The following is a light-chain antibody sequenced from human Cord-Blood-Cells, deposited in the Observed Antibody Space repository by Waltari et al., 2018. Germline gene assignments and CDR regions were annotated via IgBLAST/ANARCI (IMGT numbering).Light chain of an antibody. V-gene: IGLV2-23*01. J-gene: IGLJ3*02. CDR2: AGS. CDR1: SSDVGSYNL. Sequence: QSALTQPASVSGSPGQSITISCTGTSSDVGSYNLVSWYQQHPGKAPKLMILAGSKRPSGVSNRFSGSKSGNTASLTISGLQAEDEADYYCCSYAGSSTWVFGGGTKLTVL. CDR3: CSYAGSSTWV.